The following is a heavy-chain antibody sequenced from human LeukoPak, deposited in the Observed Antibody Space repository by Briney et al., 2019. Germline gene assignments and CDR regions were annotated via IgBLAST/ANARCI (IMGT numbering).Heavy chain of an antibody. Sequence: GGSLRLSCAASGFTFSSYWMSWVRQAPGKGPEWVSAISGSGGDTYYADSVKGRFTISRDNSKNTLYLQMNSLRAEDTAVYYCAQGRWLLSPFDYWGQGTPVTVSS. J-gene: IGHJ4*02. CDR3: AQGRWLLSPFDY. D-gene: IGHD3-9*01. V-gene: IGHV3-23*01. CDR2: ISGSGGDT. CDR1: GFTFSSYW.